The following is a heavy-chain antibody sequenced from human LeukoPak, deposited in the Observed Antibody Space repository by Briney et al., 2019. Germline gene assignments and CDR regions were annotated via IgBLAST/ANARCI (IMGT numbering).Heavy chain of an antibody. J-gene: IGHJ4*02. CDR2: INPSGGST. Sequence: ASVKVSCKASGYTFTSYYMHWVRQAPGQGLEWMGIINPSGGSTSYAQKFQGRVTMTRDTSTSTVYMELSSLRSEDTAVYYCARYCSGTNCYSMPLDYWGQGTLVTVSS. D-gene: IGHD2-15*01. CDR1: GYTFTSYY. CDR3: ARYCSGTNCYSMPLDY. V-gene: IGHV1-46*01.